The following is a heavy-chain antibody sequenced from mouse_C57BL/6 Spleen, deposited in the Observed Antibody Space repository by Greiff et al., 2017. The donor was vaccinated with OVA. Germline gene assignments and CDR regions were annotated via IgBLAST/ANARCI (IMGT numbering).Heavy chain of an antibody. V-gene: IGHV5-16*01. Sequence: EVKVVESEGGLVQPGSSMKLSCTASGFTFSDYYMAWVRQVPEKGLEWVANINYDGSSTYYLDSLKSRFIISRDNAKNILYLQMSSLKSEDTATYYGARERNYYGSSYDWYFDVWGTGTTVTVSS. CDR3: ARERNYYGSSYDWYFDV. D-gene: IGHD1-1*01. J-gene: IGHJ1*03. CDR2: INYDGSST. CDR1: GFTFSDYY.